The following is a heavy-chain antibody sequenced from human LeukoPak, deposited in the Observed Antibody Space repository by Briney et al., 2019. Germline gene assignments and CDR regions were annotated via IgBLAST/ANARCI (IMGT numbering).Heavy chain of an antibody. D-gene: IGHD2-15*01. CDR3: ARERHLLAWFDP. CDR1: GYSISSGYY. CDR2: IYHSGST. J-gene: IGHJ5*02. Sequence: SETLSLTCAVSGYSISSGYYWGWIRQPPGKGLEWIGSIYHSGSTYYNPSLKSRVTISVDTSKNQFSLKLSSVTAADTAVYYCARERHLLAWFDPWGQGTLVTVSS. V-gene: IGHV4-38-2*02.